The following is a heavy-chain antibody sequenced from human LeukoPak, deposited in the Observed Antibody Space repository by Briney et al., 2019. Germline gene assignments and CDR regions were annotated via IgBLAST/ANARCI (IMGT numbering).Heavy chain of an antibody. Sequence: GASVKVSCKASGYTFTSNYIHWGRQAAGQGLEWMGMIYPRDGSTSYAQKFQGRVTVTRDTSTSTVHMELSGLRSEDTAVYYCARDQEGFDYWGQGTLVTVSS. CDR1: GYTFTSNY. J-gene: IGHJ4*02. CDR2: IYPRDGST. CDR3: ARDQEGFDY. V-gene: IGHV1-46*01.